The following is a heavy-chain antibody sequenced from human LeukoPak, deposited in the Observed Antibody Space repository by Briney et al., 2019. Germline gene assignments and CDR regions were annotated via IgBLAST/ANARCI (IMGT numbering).Heavy chain of an antibody. CDR1: GGSISSSSYY. CDR2: IYYSGST. CDR3: ARSLSVVGGYIDY. D-gene: IGHD2-15*01. J-gene: IGHJ4*02. Sequence: PSETLSLTCTVSGGSISSSSYYWGWIRQPPGKGLEWIGSIYYSGSTYYNPSLKSRVTISVDTSKNQFSLKLSSVTAADTAVYYCARSLSVVGGYIDYWGQGTLVTVSS. V-gene: IGHV4-39*07.